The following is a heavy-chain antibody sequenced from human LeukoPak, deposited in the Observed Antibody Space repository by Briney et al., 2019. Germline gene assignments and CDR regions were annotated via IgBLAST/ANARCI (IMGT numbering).Heavy chain of an antibody. D-gene: IGHD6-13*01. J-gene: IGHJ4*02. CDR3: AKKGIAAADSFDY. V-gene: IGHV3-23*01. CDR2: ISGSGGST. CDR1: GFTFSSYV. Sequence: GGSLRLSCAASGFTFSSYVMSWVRQAPGKGLEWVSGISGSGGSTYYADSAKGRFTISRDNSKNTLYLQMNSLRAEDTAVYYCAKKGIAAADSFDYWGQGTLVTVSS.